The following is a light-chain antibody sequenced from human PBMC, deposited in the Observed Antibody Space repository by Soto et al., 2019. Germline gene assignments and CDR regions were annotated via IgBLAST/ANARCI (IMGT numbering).Light chain of an antibody. J-gene: IGKJ4*01. Sequence: EIVMTQSPATLSVSVGERATLSCRASQSVCSYLAWYQQKPGQAPRLLIYGTSTRATGIPARFSGSGSGTEFTLTISSLQSEDFAVYYCQQYNDWPLTFGGGTTVEIK. CDR2: GTS. CDR3: QQYNDWPLT. V-gene: IGKV3-15*01. CDR1: QSVCSY.